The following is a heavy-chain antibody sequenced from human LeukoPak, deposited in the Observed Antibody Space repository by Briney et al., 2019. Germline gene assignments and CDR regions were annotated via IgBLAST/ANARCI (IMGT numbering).Heavy chain of an antibody. CDR1: GFTFSRYS. Sequence: GGSLRLSCAASGFTFSRYSMNWVRQAPGKGLEWVSSITSSGDYMYYADSVKGRFTISRDSGKDSLYLQMNSLRAEDTAVYFCARRAGAYSHPYDYWGQGTLVTVSS. D-gene: IGHD4/OR15-4a*01. CDR2: ITSSGDYM. CDR3: ARRAGAYSHPYDY. V-gene: IGHV3-21*01. J-gene: IGHJ4*02.